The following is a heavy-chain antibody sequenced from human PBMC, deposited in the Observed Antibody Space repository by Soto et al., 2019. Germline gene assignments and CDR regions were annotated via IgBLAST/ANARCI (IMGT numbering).Heavy chain of an antibody. J-gene: IGHJ5*02. CDR2: IYYSGST. Sequence: AETLSIAGTVAGGDISSYKGSWVPPPPGKGLEWIGYIYYSGSTNYNPSLKSRVTISVDTSKNQFSLKLSSVTAADTAVYYCARDGYCTNGVCYMDWFDPWGQGTLVTVS. D-gene: IGHD2-8*01. CDR3: ARDGYCTNGVCYMDWFDP. CDR1: GGDISSYK. V-gene: IGHV4-59*01.